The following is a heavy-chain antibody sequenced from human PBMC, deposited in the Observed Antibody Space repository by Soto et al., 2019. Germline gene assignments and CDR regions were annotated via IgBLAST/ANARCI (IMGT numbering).Heavy chain of an antibody. CDR2: IIPILGIA. V-gene: IGHV1-69*02. J-gene: IGHJ4*02. Sequence: VRVSCKASGGTFSSYTISWVRQAPGQGLERMGRIIPILGIANYAQKFQGRVTITADKSTSTAYMKLSSMRSEELSVFYCATSPSGSYSSVDYRGQGTLVTVSS. CDR1: GGTFSSYT. CDR3: ATSPSGSYSSVDY. D-gene: IGHD6-19*01.